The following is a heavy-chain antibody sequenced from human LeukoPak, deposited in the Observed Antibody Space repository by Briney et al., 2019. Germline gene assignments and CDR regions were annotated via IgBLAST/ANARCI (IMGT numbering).Heavy chain of an antibody. J-gene: IGHJ5*02. V-gene: IGHV1-8*01. CDR1: ANSFISYD. CDR2: MNPDSGDT. CDR3: ARMSLSDRRFDP. D-gene: IGHD3-22*01. Sequence: ASVKVSCKASANSFISYDINWVRQATGQGLEWMGWMNPDSGDTGYAQKFQGRVSMTRNTSINTAYMELRSLRSDDTAVYYCARMSLSDRRFDPWGQGTLITVSS.